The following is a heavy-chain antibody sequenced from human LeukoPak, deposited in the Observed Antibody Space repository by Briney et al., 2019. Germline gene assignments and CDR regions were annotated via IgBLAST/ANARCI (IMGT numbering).Heavy chain of an antibody. CDR3: TQETDAFDI. V-gene: IGHV3-30*18. CDR1: GFIFSSYA. Sequence: GGSLRLSCAASGFIFSSYAMHWVRQAPGKGLEWVAFISYDGSDTYYADSVKGRFTISRDNSKNTLYLQMNSLRAEDTAVYYCTQETDAFDIWGQGTMVTVSS. CDR2: ISYDGSDT. J-gene: IGHJ3*02.